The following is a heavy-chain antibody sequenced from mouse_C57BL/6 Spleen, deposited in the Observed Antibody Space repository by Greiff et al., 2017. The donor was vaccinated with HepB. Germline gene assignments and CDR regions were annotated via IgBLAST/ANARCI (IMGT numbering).Heavy chain of an antibody. CDR1: GYTFTSYW. V-gene: IGHV1-61*01. CDR2: IYPSDSET. Sequence: QVQLQQPGAELVRPGSSVKLSCKASGYTFTSYWMDWVKQRPGQGLEWIGNIYPSDSETHYNQKFKDKATLTVDKSSSTAYMQLSSLTSEDSAVYYCAREDYDEGEIDYWGQGTTLTVSS. D-gene: IGHD2-4*01. J-gene: IGHJ2*01. CDR3: AREDYDEGEIDY.